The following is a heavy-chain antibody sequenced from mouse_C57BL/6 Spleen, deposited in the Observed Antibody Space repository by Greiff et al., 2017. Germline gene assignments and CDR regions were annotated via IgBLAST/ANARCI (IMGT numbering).Heavy chain of an antibody. CDR3: ARQGKGAMDD. CDR2: ISSGSSTI. CDR1: GFTFSDYG. J-gene: IGHJ4*01. V-gene: IGHV5-17*01. Sequence: EVKLVESGGGLVKPGGSLKLSCAASGFTFSDYGMHWVRQAPEKGLEWVAYISSGSSTIYYADTVKGRFTISRDNAKNTLFLQMTSLRSEDTAMYYCARQGKGAMDDWGKGTSVTVSS.